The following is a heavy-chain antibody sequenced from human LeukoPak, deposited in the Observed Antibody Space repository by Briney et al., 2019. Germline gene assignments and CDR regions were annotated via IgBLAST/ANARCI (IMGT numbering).Heavy chain of an antibody. Sequence: GGSLTHSCAASGFTFSGYAMHWLRPAPGKGVEGVTYISYDGSNEYYADSVRSRFTISRDNSKSTLYLQMNSLSAGDTSVYYCARETGYGSSWHLEYWGQGTLVTVSS. CDR1: GFTFSGYA. CDR3: ARETGYGSSWHLEY. CDR2: ISYDGSNE. J-gene: IGHJ4*02. D-gene: IGHD6-13*01. V-gene: IGHV3-30*04.